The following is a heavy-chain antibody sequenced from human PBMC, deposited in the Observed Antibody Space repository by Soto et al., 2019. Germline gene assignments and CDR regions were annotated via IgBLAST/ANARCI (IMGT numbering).Heavy chain of an antibody. CDR2: MNPNSGNT. CDR3: ARGNSNGNSVDV. V-gene: IGHV1-8*01. CDR1: GYTFTSYD. D-gene: IGHD5-18*01. Sequence: ASVKVSCKASGYTFTSYDINWVRQATGQGLEWMGWMNPNSGNTGYAQKFQGRVTMTRNTSISTAYMELSSLRSDDTAVYYCARGNSNGNSVDVWGKGTTDTVSS. J-gene: IGHJ6*04.